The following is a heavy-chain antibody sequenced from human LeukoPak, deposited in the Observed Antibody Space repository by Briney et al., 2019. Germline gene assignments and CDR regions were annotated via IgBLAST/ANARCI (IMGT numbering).Heavy chain of an antibody. Sequence: PSETLSLTCTVSGGSIIRGTYYWSWVRQPAGKGLGWIGRIFSSGTTSYNPSLKSRVTISIDTSKNQFSLKLTSVTAADTAVYYCARGQDVAAENYFDYWGQGTLVTVSS. D-gene: IGHD6-25*01. CDR3: ARGQDVAAENYFDY. V-gene: IGHV4-61*02. J-gene: IGHJ4*02. CDR1: GGSIIRGTYY. CDR2: IFSSGTT.